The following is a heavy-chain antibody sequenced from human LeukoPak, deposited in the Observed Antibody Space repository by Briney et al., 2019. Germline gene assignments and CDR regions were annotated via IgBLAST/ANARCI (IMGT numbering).Heavy chain of an antibody. CDR2: IYTSGST. CDR3: ARSYSGYWFHALDY. D-gene: IGHD5-12*01. J-gene: IGHJ4*02. Sequence: SETLSLTCTVSGGSISSGSYYWSWIRQPAGKGLEWIGRIYTSGSTNYNPSLKSRVTISVDTSKNQFSLKLSSVTAADTAVYYCARSYSGYWFHALDYWGQGTLVTVSS. CDR1: GGSISSGSYY. V-gene: IGHV4-61*02.